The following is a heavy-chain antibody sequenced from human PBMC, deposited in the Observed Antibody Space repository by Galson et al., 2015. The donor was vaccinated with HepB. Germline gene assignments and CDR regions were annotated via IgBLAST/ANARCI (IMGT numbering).Heavy chain of an antibody. CDR1: GFTSSVFD. CDR3: ARGGFYGGNLPDY. Sequence: SLRPSCAAPGFTSSVFDMHWVRQATGKGLERVSVIGIAGDSYYSGSGKGRFTISRENAKNSLYIQMNSLRAGDTAVYYCARGGFYGGNLPDYWGKGTLVTVSS. D-gene: IGHD4-23*01. J-gene: IGHJ4*02. V-gene: IGHV3-13*01. CDR2: IGIAGDS.